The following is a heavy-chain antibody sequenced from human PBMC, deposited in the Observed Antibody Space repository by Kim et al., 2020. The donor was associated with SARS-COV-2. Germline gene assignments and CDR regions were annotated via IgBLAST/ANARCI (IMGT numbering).Heavy chain of an antibody. V-gene: IGHV1-3*01. J-gene: IGHJ4*02. D-gene: IGHD4-4*01. CDR3: ARDMNPTVYDY. CDR2: KT. Sequence: KTTYSQKFQSRATITRATSANTAYMDLRSLTFEDTAIYYCARDMNPTVYDYWGQGTLVTVSS.